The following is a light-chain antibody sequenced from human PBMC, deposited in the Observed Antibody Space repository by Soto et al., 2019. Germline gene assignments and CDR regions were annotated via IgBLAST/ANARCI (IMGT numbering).Light chain of an antibody. J-gene: IGKJ2*01. V-gene: IGKV2-28*01. CDR3: MQALQTLPIT. Sequence: DIVMTQSPLSLPVTPGEPASISCRSSQSLLHSNGYNYLDWYLQKPGQSPQLLIYLGSNRASGVPDRFSGSGSGTDFTLKISRVEAEDVGVYYCMQALQTLPITFGQGTKVDSK. CDR2: LGS. CDR1: QSLLHSNGYNY.